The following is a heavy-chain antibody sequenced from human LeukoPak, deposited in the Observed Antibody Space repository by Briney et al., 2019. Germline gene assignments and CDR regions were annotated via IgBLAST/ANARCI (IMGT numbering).Heavy chain of an antibody. CDR1: GFTFSDYW. Sequence: PGGSLRLSCAASGFTFSDYWMHWVRQVPGKGLVWVSRINTSGSSTTYAESVKGRFTISRDNAKNTLYLQMDSLRAEDTGVYYCARSNHADDLWGQGTLVTVSS. V-gene: IGHV3-74*03. CDR3: ARSNHADDL. CDR2: INTSGSST. J-gene: IGHJ5*02. D-gene: IGHD1-14*01.